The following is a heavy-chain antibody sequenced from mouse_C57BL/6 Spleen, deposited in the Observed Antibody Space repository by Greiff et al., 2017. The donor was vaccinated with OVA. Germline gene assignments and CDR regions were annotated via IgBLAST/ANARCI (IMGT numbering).Heavy chain of an antibody. V-gene: IGHV5-6*02. CDR1: GFTFSSYG. CDR3: ARRSDYDGFAY. D-gene: IGHD2-4*01. J-gene: IGHJ3*01. Sequence: EVKLMESGGDLVKPGGSLKLSCAASGFTFSSYGMSWVRQTPDKRLEWVATISSGGSYTYYPDSVKGRFTISRDNAKNTLYLQMSSLKSEDTAMYYCARRSDYDGFAYWGQGTLVTVSA. CDR2: ISSGGSYT.